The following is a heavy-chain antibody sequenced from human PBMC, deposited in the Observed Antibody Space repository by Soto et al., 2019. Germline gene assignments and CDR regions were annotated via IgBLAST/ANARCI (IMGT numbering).Heavy chain of an antibody. CDR2: IIPIFGTA. CDR3: ARVTPPQYEANTGTVTYYYYYGMDV. J-gene: IGHJ6*02. Sequence: ASVKVSCKASGGTFSSYAISWVRQAPGQGLEWMGGIIPIFGTANYAQKFQGRVTITADESTSTAYMELSSLRSEDTAVYYCARVTPPQYEANTGTVTYYYYYGMDVWGQGTTVTVSS. V-gene: IGHV1-69*13. CDR1: GGTFSSYA. D-gene: IGHD4-17*01.